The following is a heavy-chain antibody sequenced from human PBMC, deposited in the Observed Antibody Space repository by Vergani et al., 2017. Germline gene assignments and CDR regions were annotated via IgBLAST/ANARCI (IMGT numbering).Heavy chain of an antibody. CDR3: ARGGWRIGVRRPVPGTDFDY. Sequence: QVQLVQSGAEVKKPGASVTVSCKASGYTFTSYGISWVRQAPGQGLEWMGWISAYNGNTNYAQKLQGRVTMTTDTSTSTAYMELRSLRSYDTAVYYCARGGWRIGVRRPVPGTDFDYWGQGTLVTVSS. D-gene: IGHD6-19*01. J-gene: IGHJ4*02. CDR1: GYTFTSYG. CDR2: ISAYNGNT. V-gene: IGHV1-18*01.